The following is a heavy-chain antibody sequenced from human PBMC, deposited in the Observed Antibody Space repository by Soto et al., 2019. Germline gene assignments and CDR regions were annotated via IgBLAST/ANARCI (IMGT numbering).Heavy chain of an antibody. V-gene: IGHV3-30*18. CDR2: ISYDGSNK. CDR3: AKDLGYDYNYYYYMDV. Sequence: GGSLRLSCAASGFTFSSYGMHWVRQAPGKGLEWVAVISYDGSNKYYADSVKGRFTISRDNSKNTLYLQMNSLRAEDTAVYYCAKDLGYDYNYYYYMDVWGKGTTVTVSS. J-gene: IGHJ6*03. CDR1: GFTFSSYG. D-gene: IGHD5-12*01.